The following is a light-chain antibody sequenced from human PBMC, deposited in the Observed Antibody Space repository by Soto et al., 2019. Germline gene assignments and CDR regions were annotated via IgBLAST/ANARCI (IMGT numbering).Light chain of an antibody. CDR2: DAS. V-gene: IGKV1-5*01. Sequence: DMKITPSPSTLSGAVPPRLSPTFAASQSISSWLAWYQQKPGKAPKLLTYDASSLESGVPSRFSGSGSGTEFTLTISSLQPDDFATYYCKQYNSYGLTFGGGTKVDIK. J-gene: IGKJ4*01. CDR3: KQYNSYGLT. CDR1: QSISSW.